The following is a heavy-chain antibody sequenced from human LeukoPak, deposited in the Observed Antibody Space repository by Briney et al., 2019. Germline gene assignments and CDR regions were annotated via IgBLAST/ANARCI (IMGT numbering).Heavy chain of an antibody. CDR1: GFTFRSYW. D-gene: IGHD3-22*01. CDR2: IKTDGSST. CDR3: ARESYSSGSYYFDY. V-gene: IGHV3-74*01. J-gene: IGHJ4*02. Sequence: PGGSLRLSCAASGFTFRSYWMHWVRQAPGKGLVWVSRIKTDGSSTSYADSVKGRLTISRDNAKNTLYLQMNTLRAEDTAVYFCARESYSSGSYYFDYWGQGTLVTVSS.